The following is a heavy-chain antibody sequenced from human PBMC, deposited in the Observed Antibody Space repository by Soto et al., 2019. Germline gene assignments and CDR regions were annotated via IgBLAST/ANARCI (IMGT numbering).Heavy chain of an antibody. Sequence: PGEPLKISCQGSGYSFTSYWISWVRQMPGKGLEWIGRIDPSDSYTNYSPSFQGHVTISADKSISTAYLQWSSLKASDTAMYYCARLPYYYYGMDVWGQGTTVTVSS. CDR1: GYSFTSYW. CDR3: ARLPYYYYGMDV. J-gene: IGHJ6*02. CDR2: IDPSDSYT. V-gene: IGHV5-10-1*01.